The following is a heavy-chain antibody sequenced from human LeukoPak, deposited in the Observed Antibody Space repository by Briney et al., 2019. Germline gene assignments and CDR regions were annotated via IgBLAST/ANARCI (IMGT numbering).Heavy chain of an antibody. CDR2: TYYRSKWYN. Sequence: SQTLSLTCAISGDSVSSNLVAWNWIRQSPSRGLEWLGRTYYRSKWYNDYAASLRSRIVIKPDTSMNQFSLQLNSMTPEDTAVYYCARDPAGMDVWGQGTTVIVSS. CDR3: ARDPAGMDV. CDR1: GDSVSSNLVA. V-gene: IGHV6-1*01. J-gene: IGHJ6*02.